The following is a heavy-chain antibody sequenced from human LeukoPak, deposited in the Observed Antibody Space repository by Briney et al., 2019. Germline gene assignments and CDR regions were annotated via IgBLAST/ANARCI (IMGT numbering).Heavy chain of an antibody. J-gene: IGHJ4*02. Sequence: ASVKVSCKASGYTFTSYAMHWVRQAPGQRLEWMGRINPNSGGTNYAQKFQGRVTMTRDTSISTAYMELSRLRSDDTAVYYCARGYYDSSGYYSIDYWGQGTLVTVSS. V-gene: IGHV1-2*06. CDR1: GYTFTSYA. CDR3: ARGYYDSSGYYSIDY. CDR2: INPNSGGT. D-gene: IGHD3-22*01.